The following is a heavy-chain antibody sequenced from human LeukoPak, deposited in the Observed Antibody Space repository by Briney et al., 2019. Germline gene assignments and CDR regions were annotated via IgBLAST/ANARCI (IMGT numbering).Heavy chain of an antibody. CDR2: MNPNSGNT. V-gene: IGHV1-8*01. CDR3: ARVQITMVRGVIITALYYFDY. Sequence: ASVKVSCKASGYTFTSYDINWVRQATGQGLEWMGWMNPNSGNTGYAQKFQGRVTMTRNTSISTAYMELSSLRSEDTAVYYCARVQITMVRGVIITALYYFDYWGQGTLVTVSS. CDR1: GYTFTSYD. J-gene: IGHJ4*02. D-gene: IGHD3-10*01.